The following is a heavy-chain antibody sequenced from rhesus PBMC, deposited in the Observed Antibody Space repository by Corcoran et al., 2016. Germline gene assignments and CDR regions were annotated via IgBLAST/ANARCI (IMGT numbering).Heavy chain of an antibody. J-gene: IGHJ4*01. D-gene: IGHD4-23*01. Sequence: EVQLVESGGGLVQPGGXLRLSCAAXGXTFSSSVXSWVRQXXGKGLEGVAEIDERGVSKCYREPCTGRFTXXRYNSKNTLSLKRNSLRAEDTAVYYCAKKGEYSSTDYWGQGVLVTVSS. CDR2: IDERGVSK. CDR3: AKKGEYSSTDY. CDR1: GXTFSSSV. V-gene: IGHV3S5*01.